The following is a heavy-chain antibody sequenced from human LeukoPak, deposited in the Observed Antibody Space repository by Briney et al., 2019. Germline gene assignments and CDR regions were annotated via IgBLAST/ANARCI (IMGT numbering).Heavy chain of an antibody. J-gene: IGHJ5*02. D-gene: IGHD2-2*01. CDR3: ATWGYCSSTSCYGKWFDP. CDR2: ISAYNGNT. CDR1: GYTFTSYG. V-gene: IGHV1-18*01. Sequence: ASVKVSCKASGYTFTSYGISWVRQAPGQGLEWMGWISAYNGNTNYAQKLQGRVTMTTDTSTSTAYMELRSLRSDDTAVYYCATWGYCSSTSCYGKWFDPWGQGTLVTLSS.